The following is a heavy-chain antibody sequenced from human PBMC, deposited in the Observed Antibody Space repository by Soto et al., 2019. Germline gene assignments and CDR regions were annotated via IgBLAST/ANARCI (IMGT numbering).Heavy chain of an antibody. V-gene: IGHV1-69*06. J-gene: IGHJ6*02. CDR3: ARDKARYDILAVFPFYSYYYGMDF. Sequence: SVKVSCKASGGTFSSYAISWVRQAPGQGLEWMGGIIPIFGTANYAQKFQGRVTITADKSTSTAYMELSSLRSEDTAVYYCARDKARYDILAVFPFYSYYYGMDFWGQGTTVTVSS. D-gene: IGHD3-9*01. CDR1: GGTFSSYA. CDR2: IIPIFGTA.